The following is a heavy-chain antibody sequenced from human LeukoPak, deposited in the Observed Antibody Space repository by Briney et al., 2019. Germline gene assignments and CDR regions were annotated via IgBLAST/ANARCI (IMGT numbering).Heavy chain of an antibody. D-gene: IGHD2-15*01. CDR2: IYYSGSN. Sequence: SETLSVTLIVSRGSISSYFWSWIRQPPWKGGEWVGYIYYSGSNNYNASLTNRVDRSVDTSKNQCYLTLSSVKAGDKAVDYCAREVGYCSGGSCYYYFDYWGQGTLVTVSS. CDR1: RGSISSYF. CDR3: AREVGYCSGGSCYYYFDY. V-gene: IGHV4-59*01. J-gene: IGHJ4*02.